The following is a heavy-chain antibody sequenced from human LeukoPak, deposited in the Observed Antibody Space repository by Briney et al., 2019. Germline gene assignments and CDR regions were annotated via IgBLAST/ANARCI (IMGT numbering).Heavy chain of an antibody. J-gene: IGHJ4*02. CDR3: ARQNSSGWYYFDY. CDR2: INHSGST. V-gene: IGHV4-34*01. Sequence: PSETLSLTCAVYGGSFSGYYWSWIRQPPGKGLEWIGEINHSGSTNYNPSLKSRITISVDTSKNQFSLKLNSVTAADTAVYYCARQNSSGWYYFDYWGQGTLVTVSS. D-gene: IGHD6-19*01. CDR1: GGSFSGYY.